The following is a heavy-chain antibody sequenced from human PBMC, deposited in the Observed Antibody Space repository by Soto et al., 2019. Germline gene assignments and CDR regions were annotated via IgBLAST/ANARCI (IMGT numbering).Heavy chain of an antibody. CDR3: AKVSRESRISTPDFDS. J-gene: IGHJ4*02. CDR2: ISYDGNTQ. CDR1: GFIFNSDS. Sequence: QVQLVESGGGVVQPGTSLRLSCAASGFIFNSDSIHWVRQAPGKGLEWVAVISYDGNTQYYGDSLKGRVIVSRENSKTTAYLQMNDLRADDTAVYYCAKVSRESRISTPDFDSWGQGTLVTVSS. V-gene: IGHV3-30-3*01.